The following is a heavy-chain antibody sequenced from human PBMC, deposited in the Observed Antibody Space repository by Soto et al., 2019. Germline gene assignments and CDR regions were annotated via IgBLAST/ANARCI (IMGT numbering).Heavy chain of an antibody. D-gene: IGHD6-6*01. J-gene: IGHJ4*02. CDR1: GGAIYSPSYY. V-gene: IGHV4-39*01. CDR3: ARLSGRRYFKY. CDR2: IYYSGST. Sequence: SETLSLTCTVSGGAIYSPSYYWGWIRQTPGKGLEYIGSIYYSGSTFNNPSLGRRVVISLDASKKQVSLNLSSATAADTAVYYCARLSGRRYFKYWGQGALVTVS.